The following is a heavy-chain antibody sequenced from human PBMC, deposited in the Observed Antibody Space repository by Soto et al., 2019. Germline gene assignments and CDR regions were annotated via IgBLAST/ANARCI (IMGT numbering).Heavy chain of an antibody. CDR3: GRDPDSSDAKVATRPAFPYYGLEV. D-gene: IGHD5-12*01. Sequence: QMRLVESGGGLVEPGGSLRLSCVTSGFTFSNNWMSWIRQAPGRGLEWLAYISRSGSTIYYADSVKGRFTISRDNSKSTRYLQMDNLQAEETTMYYWGRDPDSSDAKVATRPAFPYYGLEVSGKRNTVSVSS. V-gene: IGHV3-11*01. CDR1: GFTFSNNW. J-gene: IGHJ6*01. CDR2: ISRSGSTI.